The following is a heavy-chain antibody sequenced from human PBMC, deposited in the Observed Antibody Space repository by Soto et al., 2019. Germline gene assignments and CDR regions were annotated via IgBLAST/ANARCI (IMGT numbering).Heavy chain of an antibody. CDR2: LYSGGNT. Sequence: EVQLVESGGGLVQPGGSLRLSCAASGFNVSSNYMSWVRQAPGKRLEWVSVLYSGGNTYYADSVKGRFTISRDNSKNTLYLQMNSLRVEDTDVYYCAILGVGVHIAEYWYFDLWGRGTLVTVSS. CDR1: GFNVSSNY. V-gene: IGHV3-66*01. CDR3: AILGVGVHIAEYWYFDL. J-gene: IGHJ2*01. D-gene: IGHD6-13*01.